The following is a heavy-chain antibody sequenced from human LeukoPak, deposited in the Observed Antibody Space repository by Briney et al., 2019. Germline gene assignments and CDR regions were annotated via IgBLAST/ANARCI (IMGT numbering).Heavy chain of an antibody. J-gene: IGHJ4*02. V-gene: IGHV4-30-2*01. CDR3: ARGIAVAGYFDY. D-gene: IGHD6-19*01. Sequence: SETLSLTCAVYGGSFSGYSWSWIRQPPGKGLEWIGYIYHSGSTYYNPSLKSRVTISVDRSKNQFSLKLSSVTAADTAVYYCARGIAVAGYFDYWGQGTLVTVSS. CDR1: GGSFSGYS. CDR2: IYHSGST.